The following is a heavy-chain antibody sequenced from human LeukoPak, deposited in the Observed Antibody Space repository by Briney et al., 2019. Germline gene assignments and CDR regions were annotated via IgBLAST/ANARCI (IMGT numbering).Heavy chain of an antibody. CDR1: GGSISNYY. D-gene: IGHD4-17*01. CDR3: ARSSTVMYGDYYLDY. J-gene: IGHJ4*02. V-gene: IGHV4-59*01. CDR2: ISYSGST. Sequence: SETLSLSCTVSGGSISNYYWSWIRQPPGRGLEWIGYISYSGSTNYNPSLKSRVTISVDTSKNQFSLKLSSVTAADTAVYYCARSSTVMYGDYYLDYWGQGTLVTVSS.